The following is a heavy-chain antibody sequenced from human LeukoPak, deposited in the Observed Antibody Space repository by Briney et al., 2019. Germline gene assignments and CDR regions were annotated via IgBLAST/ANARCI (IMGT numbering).Heavy chain of an antibody. J-gene: IGHJ6*03. Sequence: PGGSLRLSCAASGFTVSSNYMSWVRQAPGKGLEWVSVIYSGGSTYYADSVKGRFTISRDNSKNTLYLQMNSLRAEDTAVYYCATNRQRIAAAGRHYYYYYMDVWGKGTTVTVSS. CDR1: GFTVSSNY. D-gene: IGHD6-13*01. V-gene: IGHV3-66*02. CDR2: IYSGGST. CDR3: ATNRQRIAAAGRHYYYYYMDV.